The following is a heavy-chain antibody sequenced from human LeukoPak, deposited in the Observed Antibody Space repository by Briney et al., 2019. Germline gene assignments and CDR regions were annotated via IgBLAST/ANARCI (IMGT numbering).Heavy chain of an antibody. D-gene: IGHD3-3*01. CDR3: ARAGFWSENWYFDL. CDR1: GFTFSTYA. CDR2: ISDSGGSR. V-gene: IGHV3-23*01. J-gene: IGHJ2*01. Sequence: HGGSLRLSCGAFGFTFSTYAMSWVRQAPGKGLEWVSGISDSGGSRHFADSVKGRFTISRDNAMNSLYLQMNNLRVDDTAVYHCARAGFWSENWYFDLWGRGTLVTVSS.